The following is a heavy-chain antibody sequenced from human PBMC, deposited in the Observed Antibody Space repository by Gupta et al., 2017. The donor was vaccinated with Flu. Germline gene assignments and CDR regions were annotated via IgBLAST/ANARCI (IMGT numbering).Heavy chain of an antibody. CDR2: IDQNGGRI. Sequence: EVQLVESGGAVVQPGGSLRLSCATSGFTFNRFSMHWVRQAPGKGLEWVSIIDQNGGRIFYADSVKGRFTVSRDNRKNSLYLQMNSLTTEDTALYCCAKEPYELGVRGGMDVWGKGTTVTVSS. V-gene: IGHV3-43*01. J-gene: IGHJ6*04. D-gene: IGHD2-2*01. CDR1: GFTFNRFS. CDR3: AKEPYELGVRGGMDV.